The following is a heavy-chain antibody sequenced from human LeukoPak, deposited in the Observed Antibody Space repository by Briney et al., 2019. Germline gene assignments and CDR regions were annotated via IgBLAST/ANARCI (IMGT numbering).Heavy chain of an antibody. CDR2: IRSKTYRGAA. V-gene: IGHV3-49*04. CDR3: TSIYDTSAYYHSGIDY. Sequence: PGRSLSLSCTASGFTFRDHAMSWVRQAPGKGLEWVDFIRSKTYRGAAEYATSLEGRFTISRDDSKGIAYLQANSLKTEDTAVYYCTSIYDTSAYYHSGIDYWGQGTLVTVSS. D-gene: IGHD3-22*01. J-gene: IGHJ4*02. CDR1: GFTFRDHA.